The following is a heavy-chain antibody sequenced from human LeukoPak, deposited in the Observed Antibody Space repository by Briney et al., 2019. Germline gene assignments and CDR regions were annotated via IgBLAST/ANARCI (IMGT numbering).Heavy chain of an antibody. V-gene: IGHV3-7*03. CDR2: IKQDGSEK. J-gene: IGHJ6*03. CDR3: AKGLRTGVGPYMGYHYYMDV. CDR1: GFTFSTSW. Sequence: QPGGSLRLSCAASGFTFSTSWMSWVRQAPGKGLEWVANIKQDGSEKYYVDPVKGRFTISRDNAKNSLYLQMNSLRDEDTGVYYCAKGLRTGVGPYMGYHYYMDVWGKGATVTVSS. D-gene: IGHD3-16*01.